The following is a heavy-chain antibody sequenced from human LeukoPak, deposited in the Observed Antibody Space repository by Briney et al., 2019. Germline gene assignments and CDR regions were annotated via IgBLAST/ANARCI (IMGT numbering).Heavy chain of an antibody. CDR2: IYHSGST. CDR3: ARALTTVTTYFDY. J-gene: IGHJ4*02. D-gene: IGHD4-17*01. CDR1: GGSISSGGYS. V-gene: IGHV4-30-2*01. Sequence: PSQTLSLTCAVSGGSISSGGYSWSWLRQPPGQGLEWIGYIYHSGSTYYNPSLKSRVTISVDRSKNQFSLKLSSVTAADTAVYYCARALTTVTTYFDYWGQGTLVTVSS.